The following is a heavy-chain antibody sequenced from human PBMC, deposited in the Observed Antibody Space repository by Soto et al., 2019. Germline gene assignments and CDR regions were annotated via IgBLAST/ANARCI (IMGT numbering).Heavy chain of an antibody. D-gene: IGHD3-22*01. J-gene: IGHJ6*02. CDR3: APSSDYYYGMDV. CDR2: ISGSGGST. V-gene: IGHV3-23*01. CDR1: GLTFSTYA. Sequence: GGSLRLSCAASGLTFSTYAMSWVRQAPGKGLEWVSAISGSGGSTYYADSVKGRFTISRDNSKNTLYLQMNSLRAEDTAVYYCAPSSDYYYGMDVWGQGTTVTVSS.